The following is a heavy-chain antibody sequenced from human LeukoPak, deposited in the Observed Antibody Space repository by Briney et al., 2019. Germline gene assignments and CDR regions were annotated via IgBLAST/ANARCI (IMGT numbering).Heavy chain of an antibody. D-gene: IGHD3-10*01. CDR3: ARVPEGTSYYFDY. CDR1: GYSISSGYY. Sequence: PSETLSLTXAVSGYSISSGYYWGWIRQPPGKGLEWIGYIYYSGSTNYNPSLKSRVTISVDTSKNQFSLKLSSVTAADTAVYYCARVPEGTSYYFDYWGQGTLVTVSS. J-gene: IGHJ4*02. CDR2: IYYSGST. V-gene: IGHV4-61*01.